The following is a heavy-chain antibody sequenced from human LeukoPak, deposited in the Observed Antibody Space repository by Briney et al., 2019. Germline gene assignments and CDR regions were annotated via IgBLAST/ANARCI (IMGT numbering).Heavy chain of an antibody. Sequence: PGGSLRLSCAASGFTFDDYAMHWVRQAPGKGLEWVSGISWNSGSIAYAGSVKGRFTVSRDNSKSLLFLQMESLRHDDTGIYYCAKGRRTGFVDYWGQGALVTVSS. J-gene: IGHJ4*02. CDR2: ISWNSGSI. CDR3: AKGRRTGFVDY. V-gene: IGHV3-9*01. D-gene: IGHD1-1*01. CDR1: GFTFDDYA.